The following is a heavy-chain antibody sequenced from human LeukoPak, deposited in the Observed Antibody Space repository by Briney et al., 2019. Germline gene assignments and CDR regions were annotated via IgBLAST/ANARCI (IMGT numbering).Heavy chain of an antibody. D-gene: IGHD6-6*01. J-gene: IGHJ2*01. V-gene: IGHV4-39*07. CDR3: AREGIAARRAWYFDL. CDR1: GGSISSSSYY. Sequence: SETLSLTRTVSGGSISSSSYYWGWIRQPPGKGLEWIGSFYYTGTTYYNPSLKSRVTISVDRSKNQFSLKLSSVTAADTAVYYCAREGIAARRAWYFDLWGRGTLVTVSS. CDR2: FYYTGTT.